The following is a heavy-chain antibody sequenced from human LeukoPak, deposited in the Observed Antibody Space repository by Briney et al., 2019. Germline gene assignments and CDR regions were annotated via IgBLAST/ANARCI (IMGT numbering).Heavy chain of an antibody. CDR2: INPSGVT. D-gene: IGHD2-15*01. CDR3: ARDSVRRVVVAATRGELDY. J-gene: IGHJ4*02. Sequence: GASVKVSCKASGYSFTSYSMHWVRQAPGQGLEWMGLINPSGVTTYAQKFQGRVTMTRDTSTSTVYMELSSLRSEDTAVYYCARDSVRRVVVAATRGELDYWGQGTLVTVSS. CDR1: GYSFTSYS. V-gene: IGHV1-46*01.